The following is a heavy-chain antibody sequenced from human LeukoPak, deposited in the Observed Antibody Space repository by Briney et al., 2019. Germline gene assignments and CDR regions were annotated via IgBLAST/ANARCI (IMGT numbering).Heavy chain of an antibody. D-gene: IGHD1-26*01. CDR1: GFTFSGYW. CDR3: ARDKIVGPTTLDY. V-gene: IGHV3-7*01. CDR2: IKQDGYEK. Sequence: PGGSLGLSCAASGFTFSGYWMSWVRQTPEKGLEWVANIKQDGYEKYYADSVKGRFTISRDNAKNSLYLQMNSLRADDTAIYYCARDKIVGPTTLDYWGQGTLVTVSS. J-gene: IGHJ4*02.